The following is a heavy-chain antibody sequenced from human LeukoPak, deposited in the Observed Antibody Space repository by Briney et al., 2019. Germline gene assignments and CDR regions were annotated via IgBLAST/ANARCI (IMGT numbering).Heavy chain of an antibody. Sequence: MASETLSLTCTVSGYSISSAYYWGWIRQPPGKGLEWIGNIYHSGSTYYNPSLKSRVTISVDTSKNQFSLKLSSVTAADTAVYYCARASRDYFDYWGQGTLVTVSS. CDR1: GYSISSAYY. V-gene: IGHV4-38-2*02. CDR3: ARASRDYFDY. J-gene: IGHJ4*02. CDR2: IYHSGST.